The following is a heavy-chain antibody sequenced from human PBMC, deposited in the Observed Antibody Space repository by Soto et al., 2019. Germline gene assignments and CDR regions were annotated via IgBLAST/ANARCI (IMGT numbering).Heavy chain of an antibody. CDR1: SGSISSSNW. V-gene: IGHV4-4*02. D-gene: IGHD4-17*01. J-gene: IGHJ2*01. CDR3: ARLVPTVTIHWYFDL. Sequence: QVQLQESGPGLVKPSGTLSLTCAVSSGSISSSNWWGWVRQPPGKGLEWIGEIYHSGSTNYNPSLKSRVTISVDKFKNQFSLKLRSVTAADTAVYYCARLVPTVTIHWYFDLWGRGTLVTVSS. CDR2: IYHSGST.